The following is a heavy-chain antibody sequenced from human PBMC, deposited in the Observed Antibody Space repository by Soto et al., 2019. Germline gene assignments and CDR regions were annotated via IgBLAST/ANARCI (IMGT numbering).Heavy chain of an antibody. CDR3: ARVSRGYSGYDYPTFDY. J-gene: IGHJ4*02. V-gene: IGHV3-33*01. CDR1: GFTFSSYG. CDR2: IWYDGSNK. Sequence: PGGSLRLSCAASGFTFSSYGMHWVRQAPGKGLEWVAVIWYDGSNKYYADSVKGRFTISRDNSKNTLYLQMNSLRAEDTAVYYCARVSRGYSGYDYPTFDYWGQGTLVTVSS. D-gene: IGHD5-12*01.